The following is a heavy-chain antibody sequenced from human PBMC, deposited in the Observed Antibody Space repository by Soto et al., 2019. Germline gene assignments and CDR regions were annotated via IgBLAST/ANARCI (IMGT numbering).Heavy chain of an antibody. V-gene: IGHV1-69*01. CDR2: ISPIFGTA. D-gene: IGHD6-13*01. Sequence: QVQLVQSGAEVKKPGSSVKVSCKASGGTFSSYAISWVRQAPGQGLEWMGGISPIFGTANYAPKVQGRVTIPADESTSTASMELSSLRSEDTAVYYCARTRAAAGKRDYYYGMDVWGQGTTVTVSS. CDR1: GGTFSSYA. J-gene: IGHJ6*02. CDR3: ARTRAAAGKRDYYYGMDV.